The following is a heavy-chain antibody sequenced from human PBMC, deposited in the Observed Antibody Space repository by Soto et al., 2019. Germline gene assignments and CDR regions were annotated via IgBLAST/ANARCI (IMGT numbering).Heavy chain of an antibody. Sequence: ETLSLTCSVSCGSISGSYYYWGWLLHSPGRGPEWIVSVFYTGFTSYNPSLESRVSVSVDTSKNQFSLKVSAVTAADTAVYYCASSQKGYNWNYFDHWGQGALVTVSS. J-gene: IGHJ4*02. D-gene: IGHD1-20*01. CDR2: VFYTGFT. CDR3: ASSQKGYNWNYFDH. CDR1: CGSISGSYYY. V-gene: IGHV4-39*01.